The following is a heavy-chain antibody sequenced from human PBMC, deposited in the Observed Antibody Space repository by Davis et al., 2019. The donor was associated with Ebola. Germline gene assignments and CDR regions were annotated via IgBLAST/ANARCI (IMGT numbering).Heavy chain of an antibody. J-gene: IGHJ6*02. CDR2: IRSKAYGGTT. Sequence: GESLKISCTASGFTFGDYAMSWVRQAPGKGLEWVGFIRSKAYGGTTEYAASVKGRFTISRDDSKSIAYLQMNSLKTEDTAVYYCTREGIVVVWRVYYYYGMDVWGQGTTVTVSS. CDR3: TREGIVVVWRVYYYYGMDV. V-gene: IGHV3-49*04. D-gene: IGHD2-15*01. CDR1: GFTFGDYA.